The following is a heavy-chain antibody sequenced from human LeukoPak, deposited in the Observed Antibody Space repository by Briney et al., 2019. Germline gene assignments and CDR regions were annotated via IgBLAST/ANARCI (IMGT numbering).Heavy chain of an antibody. J-gene: IGHJ5*02. CDR2: INAGNGGA. V-gene: IGHV1-2*02. CDR3: ARDLGVVGATTLDH. CDR1: GYXFLGSY. Sequence: ASVKVSCKASGYXFLGSYIRWVRQVPGQGLEWMGRINAGNGGADYPQTFQGRVTMTRDTSISTAYMELSRLTSDDTAVYYCARDLGVVGATTLDHWGQGTLVTVSS. D-gene: IGHD1-26*01.